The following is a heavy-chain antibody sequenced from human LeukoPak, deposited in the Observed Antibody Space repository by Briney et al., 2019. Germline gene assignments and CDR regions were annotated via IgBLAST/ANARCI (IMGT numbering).Heavy chain of an antibody. J-gene: IGHJ4*02. CDR2: IKEDGSEK. CDR3: AKLMFLWPPIYFDY. Sequence: GGSLRLSCAASGFDFSTSWMSWVRQAPGKGLEWVANIKEDGSEKYYVDSVKGRFIISRDNAKKSVYLQMNSLRAEDTAVYYCAKLMFLWPPIYFDYWGQGTLVTVSS. D-gene: IGHD2-8*01. V-gene: IGHV3-7*01. CDR1: GFDFSTSW.